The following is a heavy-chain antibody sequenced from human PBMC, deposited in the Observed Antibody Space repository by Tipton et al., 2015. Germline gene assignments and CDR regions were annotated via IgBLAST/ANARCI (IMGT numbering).Heavy chain of an antibody. CDR3: ARGGWSLDY. CDR1: GGSVTRNNYF. D-gene: IGHD2-15*01. CDR2: IFHSGST. V-gene: IGHV4-61*01. J-gene: IGHJ4*02. Sequence: TLSLTCSVSGGSVTRNNYFWSWIRQPPGKGLEWIGYIFHSGSTSSNPSLKSRVTISVDASKTQFSLRLSSVTAADTAVYYCARGGWSLDYWGQGTLVTVSS.